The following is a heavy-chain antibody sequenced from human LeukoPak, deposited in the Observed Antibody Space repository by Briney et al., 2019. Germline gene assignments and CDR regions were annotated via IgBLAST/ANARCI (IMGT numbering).Heavy chain of an antibody. CDR3: ARCLVPAAELYQLTNWYFDL. V-gene: IGHV3-7*01. CDR2: IKQDGGEK. CDR1: GFTFSSYW. J-gene: IGHJ2*01. D-gene: IGHD2-2*01. Sequence: GGSLRLSCAASGFTFSSYWMSWVRQAPGKGLEWVANIKQDGGEKYYVDSVKGRFTISRDNAKNSLYLQMNSLRAEDTAVYYCARCLVPAAELYQLTNWYFDLWGRGTLVTVSS.